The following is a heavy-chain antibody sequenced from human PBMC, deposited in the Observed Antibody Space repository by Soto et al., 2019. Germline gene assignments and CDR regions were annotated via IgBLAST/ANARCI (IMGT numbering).Heavy chain of an antibody. CDR2: TYYRSKWYN. CDR3: ARDTPPYGLDV. J-gene: IGHJ6*02. Sequence: QTLSLTSAISGDSVSSNSATWNWIRHSPSRGLEWLGRTYYRSKWYNDYAVSVKSRITISPDTSKNQFSLQLNSVTPDDTAVFYCARDTPPYGLDVWGQGTTVTAP. V-gene: IGHV6-1*01. CDR1: GDSVSSNSAT.